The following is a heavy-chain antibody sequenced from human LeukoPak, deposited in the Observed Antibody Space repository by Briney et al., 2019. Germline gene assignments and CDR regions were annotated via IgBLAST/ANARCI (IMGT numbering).Heavy chain of an antibody. CDR1: GFTSSDYY. Sequence: GGSLRLSCAPSGFTSSDYYMSWIRQAPGRGMEWVSYIISSSSYTNYAGSVKGRFTISRDNAKNSLYLQMNSLRAEDTAVYYCARDRRYSTSWPPTSYFDCWGQGTLVTVSS. CDR3: ARDRRYSTSWPPTSYFDC. V-gene: IGHV3-11*06. CDR2: IISSSSYT. J-gene: IGHJ4*02. D-gene: IGHD6-13*01.